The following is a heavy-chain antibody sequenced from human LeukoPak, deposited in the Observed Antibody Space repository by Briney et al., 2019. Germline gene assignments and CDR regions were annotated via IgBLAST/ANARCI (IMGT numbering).Heavy chain of an antibody. J-gene: IGHJ1*01. CDR1: GFTVSSNS. CDR3: ARGSEYFHH. CDR2: IYSGGNT. V-gene: IGHV3-66*01. Sequence: GGSLRLSCADSGFTVSSNSMSWVRQAPGKGLEWVSIIYSGGNTFHADSVKARFSISRDESTDTVYLQTNSLRVEDTAVYYCARGSEYFHHWGQGTLVTVSS.